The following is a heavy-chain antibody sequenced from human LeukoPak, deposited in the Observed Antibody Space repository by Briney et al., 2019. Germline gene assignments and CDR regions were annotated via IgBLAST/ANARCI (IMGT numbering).Heavy chain of an antibody. CDR1: GFTFDDYG. D-gene: IGHD3-22*01. Sequence: GGSLRLSCAASGFTFDDYGMSWVRQAPEKGLEWVSGINWNGGSTGYADSVKGRFTISRDNAKNSLYLQMNSLRAEDTALYYCARGPTRYYYDSSGYYYSEYFQHWGQGTLVTVSS. CDR3: ARGPTRYYYDSSGYYYSEYFQH. CDR2: INWNGGST. J-gene: IGHJ1*01. V-gene: IGHV3-20*04.